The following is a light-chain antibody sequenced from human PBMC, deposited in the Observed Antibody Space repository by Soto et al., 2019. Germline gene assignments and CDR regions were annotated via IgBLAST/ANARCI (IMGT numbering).Light chain of an antibody. V-gene: IGLV2-8*01. CDR1: SRDVGPYKY. Sequence: QSALTQPPSASGSLGQSVTISCTGTSRDVGPYKYVSWYQQYPGKAPKLIIYEVTKRPSGVPDRFSGSKSGNTASLTVSGLQAEDEADYYCSSYGGSDNNYDFGTGTKVTVL. CDR3: SSYGGSDNNYD. J-gene: IGLJ1*01. CDR2: EVT.